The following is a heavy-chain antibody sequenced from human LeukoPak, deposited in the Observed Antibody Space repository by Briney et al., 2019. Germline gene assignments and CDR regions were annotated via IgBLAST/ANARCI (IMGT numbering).Heavy chain of an antibody. CDR3: ARDYYGSGSAKFDP. CDR2: ISSSSSYI. J-gene: IGHJ5*02. CDR1: GFTFSSYS. Sequence: GGSLRLSCAASGFTFSSYSMNWVRQALGKGLEWVSSISSSSSYIYYADSVKGRFTISRDNAKNSLYLQMNSLRAEDTAVYYCARDYYGSGSAKFDPWGQGTLVTVSS. V-gene: IGHV3-21*01. D-gene: IGHD3-10*01.